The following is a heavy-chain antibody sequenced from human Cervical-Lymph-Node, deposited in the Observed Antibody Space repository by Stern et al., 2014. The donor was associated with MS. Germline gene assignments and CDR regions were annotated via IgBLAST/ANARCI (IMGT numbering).Heavy chain of an antibody. CDR1: GGTFSSYA. V-gene: IGHV1-69*01. CDR2: IIPIVGTA. CDR3: ARDRRQYDTSGGYYFDS. J-gene: IGHJ4*02. Sequence: VQLVESGAEVKKPGSSVKVSCTASGGTFSSYAINWVRQAPGQGPEWMGGIIPIVGTANYAQKFQGRVTISADESTSTAYMELSSLRSEDTAVYYCARDRRQYDTSGGYYFDSWGQGTLVTVSS. D-gene: IGHD3-22*01.